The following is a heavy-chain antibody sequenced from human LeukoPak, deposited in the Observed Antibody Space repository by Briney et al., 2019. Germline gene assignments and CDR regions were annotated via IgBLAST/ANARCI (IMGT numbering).Heavy chain of an antibody. CDR1: GFTFKLYW. V-gene: IGHV3-74*01. J-gene: IGHJ5*02. CDR2: INDDGSDT. Sequence: GGSLRLSCAVSGFTFKLYWMHWVRQAPGEGPVWVSRINDDGSDTTYADSVKGRFTISRDDAKNMLFLQMNSLRAEDTAVYCCVRGGPSTWSWGQGTLVTVSS. D-gene: IGHD2-15*01. CDR3: VRGGPSTWS.